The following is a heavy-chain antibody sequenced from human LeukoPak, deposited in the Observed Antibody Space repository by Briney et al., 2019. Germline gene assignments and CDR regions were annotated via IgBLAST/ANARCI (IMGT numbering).Heavy chain of an antibody. Sequence: GGSLILSCAASGFTFSSYEMNWVRQAPGKGLEWVSYISSSGSTIYYADSVKGRFTISRDNAKNSLYLQMNSLRAEDTAVYYCARDARDYDFWSGFYYYYGMDVWGQGTTVTVSS. CDR3: ARDARDYDFWSGFYYYYGMDV. CDR1: GFTFSSYE. CDR2: ISSSGSTI. D-gene: IGHD3-3*01. V-gene: IGHV3-48*03. J-gene: IGHJ6*02.